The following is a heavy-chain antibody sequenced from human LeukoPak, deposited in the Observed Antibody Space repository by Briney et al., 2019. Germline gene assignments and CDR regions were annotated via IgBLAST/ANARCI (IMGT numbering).Heavy chain of an antibody. V-gene: IGHV3-23*01. CDR3: AKDAEIAVAGEPGHFDY. J-gene: IGHJ4*02. CDR2: ISGSGGST. CDR1: GFTFSTYA. D-gene: IGHD6-19*01. Sequence: GGSLRLSCAASGFTFSTYAMSWVRQAPGKGLEWVSVISGSGGSTYYADSVKGRFTISRDNSKNTLYLQMNSLRAEDTAVYYCAKDAEIAVAGEPGHFDYWGQGTLVTVSS.